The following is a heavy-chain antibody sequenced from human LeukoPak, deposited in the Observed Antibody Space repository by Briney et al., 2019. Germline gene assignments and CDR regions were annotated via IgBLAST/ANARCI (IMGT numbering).Heavy chain of an antibody. CDR2: INHSGST. CDR3: ARRTGYYRMGSIDY. V-gene: IGHV4-34*01. D-gene: IGHD3-9*01. J-gene: IGHJ4*02. Sequence: SETLSLTCAVYGGSFSGYYWSWIRQPPGKGLGWIGEINHSGSTNYNPSLKSRVTISVDTSKNQFSLKLSSVTAADTAVYYCARRTGYYRMGSIDYWGQGTLVTVSS. CDR1: GGSFSGYY.